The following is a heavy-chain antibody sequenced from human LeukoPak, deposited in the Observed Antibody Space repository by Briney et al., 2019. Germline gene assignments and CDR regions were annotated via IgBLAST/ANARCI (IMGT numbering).Heavy chain of an antibody. J-gene: IGHJ4*02. D-gene: IGHD2-15*01. V-gene: IGHV3-21*01. CDR2: ISSSSSYI. Sequence: GGSLRLSCAASGFTFSSYSMNWVRQAPGKGLEWVSSISSSSSYIYYADSVKGRFTIPRANAKNSRCLQMNSLRAEDPAVYYCARCPLEDSCWGQGTLLSVPS. CDR3: ARCPLEDSC. CDR1: GFTFSSYS.